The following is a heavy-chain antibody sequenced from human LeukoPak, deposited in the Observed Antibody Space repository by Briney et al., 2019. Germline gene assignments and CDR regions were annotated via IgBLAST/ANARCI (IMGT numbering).Heavy chain of an antibody. CDR3: ATSLMVYATGAFDI. CDR1: GFTFSSYG. V-gene: IGHV3-33*01. J-gene: IGHJ3*02. Sequence: GGSLRLSCAASGFTFSSYGMHWVRQAPGKGLEWVAVIWYDGSNKYYADSVKGRFTISRDNSKNTLYLQMNSLRAEDTAVYYCATSLMVYATGAFDIWGQGTMVTVSS. CDR2: IWYDGSNK. D-gene: IGHD2-8*01.